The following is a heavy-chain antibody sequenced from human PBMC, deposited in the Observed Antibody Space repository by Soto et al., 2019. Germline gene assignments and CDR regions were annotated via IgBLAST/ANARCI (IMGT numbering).Heavy chain of an antibody. CDR3: AKRVECSGGSCYTATVAFHYGMDV. CDR1: GFTFSSYG. J-gene: IGHJ6*02. D-gene: IGHD2-15*01. CDR2: ISYDGSNK. Sequence: QVQLVESGGGVVQPGRSLRLSCAASGFTFSSYGMHWVRQAPGKGLEWVAVISYDGSNKYYADSVKGRFTISRDNPKNRLYLQMNSLRAEETAVYYCAKRVECSGGSCYTATVAFHYGMDVWGQGTTVTVSS. V-gene: IGHV3-30*18.